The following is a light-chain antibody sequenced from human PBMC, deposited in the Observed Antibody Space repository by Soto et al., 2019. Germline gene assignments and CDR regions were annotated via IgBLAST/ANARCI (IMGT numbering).Light chain of an antibody. Sequence: DIQMTQSPYSLSASLGDSVTITCRASQNIRTYLNWYQQKPGRAPKLLIHSASALPSGVPSRFSGSGSGTNFTLTISSLQPEDFGTYYCQQSYKTPHTFGQGTKLETK. V-gene: IGKV1-39*01. J-gene: IGKJ2*01. CDR2: SAS. CDR1: QNIRTY. CDR3: QQSYKTPHT.